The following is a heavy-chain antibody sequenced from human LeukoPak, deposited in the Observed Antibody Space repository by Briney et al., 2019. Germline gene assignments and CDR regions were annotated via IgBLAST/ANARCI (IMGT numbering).Heavy chain of an antibody. CDR2: IGSGGDT. CDR3: AREVSGCYDGSCYKHFDY. Sequence: GGSLRLSCAASGFTFSSSDMHWVRQATGKGLEWVSAIGSGGDTYYSGSVKGRFTISRENARNSLYLQMGSLRAGDTAVYYCAREVSGCYDGSCYKHFDYWGQGTLVTVSS. CDR1: GFTFSSSD. D-gene: IGHD2-15*01. V-gene: IGHV3-13*01. J-gene: IGHJ4*02.